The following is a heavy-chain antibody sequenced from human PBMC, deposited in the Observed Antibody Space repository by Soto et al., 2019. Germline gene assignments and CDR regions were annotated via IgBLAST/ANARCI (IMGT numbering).Heavy chain of an antibody. CDR2: IYYSGST. D-gene: IGHD2-21*01. Sequence: RSLTCTVSGGSISSGDSSWSWIRKPPGKGLEWIGYIYYSGSTYYNPSLKSRVTISVDTSKNQFSLKLSSVTAADTAVYYCARRPREFRWFDPWGQGTLVTVSS. V-gene: IGHV4-30-4*01. CDR3: ARRPREFRWFDP. CDR1: GGSISSGDSS. J-gene: IGHJ5*02.